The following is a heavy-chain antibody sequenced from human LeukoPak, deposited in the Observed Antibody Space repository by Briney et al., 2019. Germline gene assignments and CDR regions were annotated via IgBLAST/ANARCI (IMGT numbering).Heavy chain of an antibody. D-gene: IGHD3-22*01. CDR3: AIRAHVVSTGAFDI. V-gene: IGHV1-69*04. CDR1: GGTFSSYA. J-gene: IGHJ3*02. Sequence: GASVKVSCKASGGTFSSYASSWVRQAPGQGLEWMGRIIPILGIANYAQKFQGRVTITADKSTSTAYMELSSLRSEDTAVYYCAIRAHVVSTGAFDIWGQGTMVTVS. CDR2: IIPILGIA.